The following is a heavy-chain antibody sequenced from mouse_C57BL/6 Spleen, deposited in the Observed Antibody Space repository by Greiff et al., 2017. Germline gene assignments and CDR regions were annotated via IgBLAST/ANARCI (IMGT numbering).Heavy chain of an antibody. CDR2: IHPNSGST. CDR3: ARSDYDYDEGRFAY. Sequence: QVQLQQPGAELVKPGASVKLSCKASGYTFTSYWMHWVKQRPGQGLEWIGMIHPNSGSTNYNEKFKSKATLTVDKSSSTAYMQLSSLTSEDSAVYYCARSDYDYDEGRFAYWRQGTLVTVSA. J-gene: IGHJ3*01. V-gene: IGHV1-64*01. D-gene: IGHD2-4*01. CDR1: GYTFTSYW.